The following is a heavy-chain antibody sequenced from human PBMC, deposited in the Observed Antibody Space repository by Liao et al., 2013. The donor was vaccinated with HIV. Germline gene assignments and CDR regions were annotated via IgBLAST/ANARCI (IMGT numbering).Heavy chain of an antibody. V-gene: IGHV4-59*08. D-gene: IGHD3-10*01. J-gene: IGHJ4*02. CDR2: IYYTGST. Sequence: QVQLQESGPGLVKPSETLSLTCTVSGGSISSYYWSWIRQPPGKGLEWIGYIYYTGSTYYNPSLKSRLTISIDTSKNQFSLKLSSVTAADTAVYYCARAFYYGSGNYYDNWGQGTLVTVSS. CDR1: GGSISSYY. CDR3: ARAFYYGSGNYYDN.